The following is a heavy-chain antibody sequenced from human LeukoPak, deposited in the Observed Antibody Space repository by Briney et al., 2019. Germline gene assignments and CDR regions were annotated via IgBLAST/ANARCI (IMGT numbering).Heavy chain of an antibody. CDR2: IYYSGST. CDR1: GGSISSGDYY. V-gene: IGHV4-30-4*08. J-gene: IGHJ3*02. CDR3: ARVEKKQWLARRDAFDI. D-gene: IGHD6-19*01. Sequence: PSETLSLTCTVSGGSISSGDYYWRWLRQPPGKGLEWIGYIYYSGSTYYNPSLKSRVTISVDTSKNQFSLKLSSVTAADTAVYYCARVEKKQWLARRDAFDIWGQGTMVTVSS.